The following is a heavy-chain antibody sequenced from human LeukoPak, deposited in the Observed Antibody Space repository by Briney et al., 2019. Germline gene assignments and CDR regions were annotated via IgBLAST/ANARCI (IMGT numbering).Heavy chain of an antibody. CDR1: GFTFSSYW. V-gene: IGHV3-74*01. D-gene: IGHD3-22*01. CDR2: INSDGSST. J-gene: IGHJ4*02. Sequence: GGSLRLSCAAPGFTFSSYWMHWVRQAPGKGLVWVSRINSDGSSTSYADSVKGRFTISRDNAKNTLYLQMNSLRAEDTAVYYCARAEYYYDSSGYVHFDYWGQGTLVTVSS. CDR3: ARAEYYYDSSGYVHFDY.